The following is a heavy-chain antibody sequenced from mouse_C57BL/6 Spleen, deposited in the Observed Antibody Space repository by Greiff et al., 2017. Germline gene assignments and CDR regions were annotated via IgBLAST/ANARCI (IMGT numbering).Heavy chain of an antibody. CDR2: INPNNGGT. D-gene: IGHD2-2*01. CDR3: ASYGYGGFDY. J-gene: IGHJ2*01. V-gene: IGHV1-26*01. CDR1: GYPLTEYY. Sequence: VQLPQSGPELVKTGASVKISCKGFGYPLTEYYLKWVKQRHGKGLEWIGNINPNNGGTSYNQKFKGKATLTVEKSSSTAYLELRSLTSEDSAVYYCASYGYGGFDYWGQGTTLTVSS.